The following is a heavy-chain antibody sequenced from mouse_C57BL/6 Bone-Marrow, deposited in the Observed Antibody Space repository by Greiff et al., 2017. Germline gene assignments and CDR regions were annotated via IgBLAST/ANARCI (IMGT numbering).Heavy chain of an antibody. CDR2: IHPNSGST. Sequence: QVQLQQPGAELVKPGASVKLSCKASGYTFTSYWMHWVKQRPGQGLEWIGMIHPNSGSTNYNEKFKSKATLTVDKSSSTAYMQLSSLTYEDSAVYYCARDLYYGSPLPPLGAALFAYWGQGTLVTVSA. CDR3: ARDLYYGSPLPPLGAALFAY. V-gene: IGHV1-64*01. CDR1: GYTFTSYW. J-gene: IGHJ3*01. D-gene: IGHD1-1*01.